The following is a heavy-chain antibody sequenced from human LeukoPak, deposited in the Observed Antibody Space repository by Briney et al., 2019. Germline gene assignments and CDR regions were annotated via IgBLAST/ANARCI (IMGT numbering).Heavy chain of an antibody. D-gene: IGHD3-22*01. CDR3: ARGNRRYDSQNAFDI. V-gene: IGHV3-30-3*01. Sequence: PGGSLRLSCAASGFTFNSYSMHWVRQAPGKGLEWVTAISDDETYKFYADSVKGRFTISRDNSKNTLYLQMNSLRAEDTAVYYCARGNRRYDSQNAFDIWGQGTMVTVSS. J-gene: IGHJ3*02. CDR2: ISDDETYK. CDR1: GFTFNSYS.